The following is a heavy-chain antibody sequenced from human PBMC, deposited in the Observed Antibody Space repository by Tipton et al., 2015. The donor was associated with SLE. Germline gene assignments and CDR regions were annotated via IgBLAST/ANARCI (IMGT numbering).Heavy chain of an antibody. V-gene: IGHV3-30*02. Sequence: GSLRLSCAASGFTFSSYGMHWVRQAPGKGLEWVAFIRYDGSNKYYADSVKGRFTISRDNSKNTLYLQMNSLRAEDTAVYYCALTGGYCSGGSCYSGDWGQGTLVTVSS. CDR2: IRYDGSNK. D-gene: IGHD2-15*01. J-gene: IGHJ4*02. CDR1: GFTFSSYG. CDR3: ALTGGYCSGGSCYSGD.